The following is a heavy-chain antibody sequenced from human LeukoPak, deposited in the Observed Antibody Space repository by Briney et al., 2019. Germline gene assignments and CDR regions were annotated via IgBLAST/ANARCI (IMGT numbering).Heavy chain of an antibody. CDR2: ISSSSSYI. Sequence: GGSLRLSCAASGFTFSSYSMNWVRQAPGKGLEWVSSISSSSSYIYYADSVKGRFTISRDNAKNSLYLQMNSLRAEARLWYRGARGLKFYGSGSPPGYWGQGTLVTVSS. J-gene: IGHJ4*02. CDR3: ARGLKFYGSGSPPGY. CDR1: GFTFSSYS. D-gene: IGHD3-10*01. V-gene: IGHV3-21*03.